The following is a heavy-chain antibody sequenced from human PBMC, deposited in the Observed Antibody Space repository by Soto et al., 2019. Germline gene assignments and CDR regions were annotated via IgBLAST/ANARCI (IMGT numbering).Heavy chain of an antibody. Sequence: EVQLVESGGGLVQPGGSLRLSCAASGFTFSSYWMSWVRQAPGKGLEWVANIKQDGSEKYYVDSVKGRFTISRDNAKNSLYLKMNGLKAEDTAVYYCARGGGDGYNLGIDYWGQGTLVTVAS. CDR3: ARGGGDGYNLGIDY. D-gene: IGHD1-1*01. CDR2: IKQDGSEK. J-gene: IGHJ4*02. CDR1: GFTFSSYW. V-gene: IGHV3-7*03.